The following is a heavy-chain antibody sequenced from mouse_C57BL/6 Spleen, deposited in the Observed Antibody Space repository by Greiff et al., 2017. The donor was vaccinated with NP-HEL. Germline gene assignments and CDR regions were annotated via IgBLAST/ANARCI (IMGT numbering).Heavy chain of an antibody. CDR2: ISYSGST. J-gene: IGHJ2*01. CDR1: GYSITSGYD. CDR3: ARGIFYYGSSYFDY. Sequence: EVQLQQSGPGMVKPSQSLSLTCTVTGYSITSGYDWHWIRHFPGNKLEWMGYISYSGSTKSNPSLKSRISITHATSKNLFFLKLNSVTTEDTATYYCARGIFYYGSSYFDYWGQGTTLTVSS. D-gene: IGHD1-1*01. V-gene: IGHV3-1*01.